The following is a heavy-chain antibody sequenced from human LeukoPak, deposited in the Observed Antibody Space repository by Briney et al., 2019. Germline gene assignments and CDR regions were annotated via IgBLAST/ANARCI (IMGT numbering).Heavy chain of an antibody. J-gene: IGHJ4*02. V-gene: IGHV3-48*02. CDR3: ARDRYGDYVFDY. D-gene: IGHD4-17*01. CDR2: ISSSGTTV. Sequence: GGSLRLSCAASGFTFTSYSMNWVRQARGKGLEWGSYISSSGTTVYYADSVKGRFTISRDNAKSSLYLQMNSLRDEDTAVYYCARDRYGDYVFDYWGQGTLVTVSS. CDR1: GFTFTSYS.